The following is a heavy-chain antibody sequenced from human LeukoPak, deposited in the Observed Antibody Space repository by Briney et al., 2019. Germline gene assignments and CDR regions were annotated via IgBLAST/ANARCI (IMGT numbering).Heavy chain of an antibody. CDR1: GASITTYY. J-gene: IGHJ3*02. Sequence: SETLSLTCTVSGASITTYYWSWVRQPPGKGLEWIGYIYYSGSTNYNPSLKSRVTISVDTSKNQFSLKLSSVTAADTAVYYCARVDTAMVPGAFDIWGQGTMVTVSS. CDR2: IYYSGST. V-gene: IGHV4-59*08. CDR3: ARVDTAMVPGAFDI. D-gene: IGHD5-18*01.